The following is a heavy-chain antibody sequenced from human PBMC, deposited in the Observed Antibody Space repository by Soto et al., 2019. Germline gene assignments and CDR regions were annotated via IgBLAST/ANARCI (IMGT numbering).Heavy chain of an antibody. D-gene: IGHD6-13*01. CDR2: IYPGDSDT. CDR3: ARGVVPAAIGQYSSSWYGY. CDR1: GYSFTSYW. Sequence: PGESLKISCKGSGYSFTSYWIGWVRQMPGKGLEWMGIIYPGDSDTRYSPSFQGQVTISADKSISTAYLQWSGLKASDTAMYYCARGVVPAAIGQYSSSWYGYWGQGTLVTVSS. J-gene: IGHJ4*02. V-gene: IGHV5-51*01.